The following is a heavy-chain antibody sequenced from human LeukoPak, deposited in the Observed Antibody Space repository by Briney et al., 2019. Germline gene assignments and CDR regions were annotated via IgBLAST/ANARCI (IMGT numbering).Heavy chain of an antibody. CDR3: ARAAYDSRGYYVPLFDY. CDR1: GGTFSSYA. Sequence: ASVKLSCKASGGTFSSYAISWVRQAPGQGLEWMGGIISIFGTANYAQKFQGRVTLTADPSTSTAYMELRSLRSEDTAVYYCARAAYDSRGYYVPLFDYWGQGTLVTVS. D-gene: IGHD3-22*01. V-gene: IGHV1-69*01. J-gene: IGHJ4*02. CDR2: IISIFGTA.